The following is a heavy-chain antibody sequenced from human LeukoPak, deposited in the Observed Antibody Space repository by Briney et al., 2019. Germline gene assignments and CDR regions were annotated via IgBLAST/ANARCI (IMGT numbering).Heavy chain of an antibody. J-gene: IGHJ4*02. Sequence: GGSLRLSCAASGFTFSSYSMNWVRQAPGKGLEWVSSISSSSSYIHYADSVKGRFTISRDNAKNSLYLQMNSLRAEDTAVYYCARELYNHYDSSGYLDDYWGQGTLVTVSS. CDR3: ARELYNHYDSSGYLDDY. D-gene: IGHD3-22*01. CDR2: ISSSSSYI. CDR1: GFTFSSYS. V-gene: IGHV3-21*01.